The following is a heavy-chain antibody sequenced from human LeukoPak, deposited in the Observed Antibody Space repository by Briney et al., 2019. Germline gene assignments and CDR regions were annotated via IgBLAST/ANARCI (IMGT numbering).Heavy chain of an antibody. V-gene: IGHV3-21*01. CDR1: GITFSSYS. CDR2: ITSSSTYI. Sequence: GGSLRLSCAASGITFSSYSMNWVRQAPGKGLEWVSSITSSSTYICYAESVKGRFTISRDNAKNSLFLQMNSLRAEDTAMYYCARSYYDSSGYFDYWGQGTLVTVSS. J-gene: IGHJ4*02. D-gene: IGHD3-22*01. CDR3: ARSYYDSSGYFDY.